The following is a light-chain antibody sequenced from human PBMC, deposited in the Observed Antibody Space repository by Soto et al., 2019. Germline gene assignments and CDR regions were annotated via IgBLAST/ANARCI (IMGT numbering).Light chain of an antibody. CDR2: GAS. J-gene: IGKJ5*01. CDR1: QSVSNN. CDR3: QQHRTSPIT. V-gene: IGKV3-15*01. Sequence: EILKTQSPAPLSVSTGDRATLSCRASQSVSNNLAWYQQRPGRAARLLIWGASTRATGIPDRFSCSGSRTDFTFTINSLQPQDCALYYCQQHRTSPITFGQATRMEIK.